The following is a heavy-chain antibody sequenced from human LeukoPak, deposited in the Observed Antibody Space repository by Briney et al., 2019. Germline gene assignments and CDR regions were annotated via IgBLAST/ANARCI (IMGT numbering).Heavy chain of an antibody. D-gene: IGHD6-19*01. J-gene: IGHJ6*03. CDR3: AKGGSSGWYPHNYYYYYMDV. CDR2: ISPSGGNT. Sequence: GGSLRLSCAASGFTFSTYGMNWVRQAPGKGLEWVSGISPSGGNTYYTDSVKGRFTISRDNSKNTLYLQMNSLRAEDTAVYYCAKGGSSGWYPHNYYYYYMDVWGKGTTVTISS. CDR1: GFTFSTYG. V-gene: IGHV3-23*01.